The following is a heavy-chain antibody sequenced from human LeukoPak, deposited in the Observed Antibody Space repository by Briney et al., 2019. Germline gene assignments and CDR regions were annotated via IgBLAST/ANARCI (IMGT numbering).Heavy chain of an antibody. D-gene: IGHD6-13*01. CDR2: IYYSGST. CDR3: ARDRDSSSWADAFDI. Sequence: SETLSLTCTVSGGSISSYYWSWIRQPPGKGLEWIGYIYYSGSTNYNPSLKSRVTISVDTSKNQFSLKLTSVTAADTAVYYCARDRDSSSWADAFDIWGQGTMVTVSS. V-gene: IGHV4-59*12. J-gene: IGHJ3*02. CDR1: GGSISSYY.